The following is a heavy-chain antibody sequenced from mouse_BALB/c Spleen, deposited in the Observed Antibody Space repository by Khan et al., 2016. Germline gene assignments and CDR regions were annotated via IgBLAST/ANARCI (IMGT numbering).Heavy chain of an antibody. V-gene: IGHV1-81*01. CDR2: IYPGSGST. CDR1: GYTFTDYV. Sequence: QVQLQQSGPELVKPGASVKMSCKASGYTFTDYVISWVKQRTGQGLEWIGEIYPGSGSTYYNETFKGKATLTADKSSNTAYMQLSSLTSEDSAVYFCASPYYLDYWGQGTTLTVSS. CDR3: ASPYYLDY. J-gene: IGHJ2*01.